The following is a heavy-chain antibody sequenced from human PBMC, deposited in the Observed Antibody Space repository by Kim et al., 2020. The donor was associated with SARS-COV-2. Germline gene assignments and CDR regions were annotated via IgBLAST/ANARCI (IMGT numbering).Heavy chain of an antibody. D-gene: IGHD2-8*02. CDR3: ARGRRIKGYCTGGVCYDFDY. V-gene: IGHV1-8*01. J-gene: IGHJ4*02. CDR2: MNPNSGNT. CDR1: GYTFTSYD. Sequence: ASVKVSCKASGYTFTSYDINWVRQATGQGLEWMGWMNPNSGNTGYAQKFQGRVTMTRNTSRSTAYMELSSLRSEDTAVYYCARGRRIKGYCTGGVCYDFDYWGQGTLVTVSS.